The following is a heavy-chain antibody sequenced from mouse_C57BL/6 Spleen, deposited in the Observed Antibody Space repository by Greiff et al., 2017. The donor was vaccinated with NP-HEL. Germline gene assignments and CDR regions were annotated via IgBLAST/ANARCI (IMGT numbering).Heavy chain of an antibody. J-gene: IGHJ2*01. V-gene: IGHV5-12*01. D-gene: IGHD2-5*01. CDR3: AREAYSNYFDY. Sequence: DVKLVESGGGLVQPGGSLKLSCAASGFTFSDYYMYWVRQTPEKRLEWVAYISNGGGSTYYPDTVKGRFTISRDNAKNTLYLQMSRLKSEDTAMYYCAREAYSNYFDYWGKGTTLTVSS. CDR2: ISNGGGST. CDR1: GFTFSDYY.